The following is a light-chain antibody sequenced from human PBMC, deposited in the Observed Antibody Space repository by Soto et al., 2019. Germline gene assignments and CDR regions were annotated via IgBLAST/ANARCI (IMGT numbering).Light chain of an antibody. V-gene: IGKV1-39*01. Sequence: DVQMTQPPYSLYASLGYRVTITCRASQSISSYLNWYQQKPGKAPKLLIYATSTLQSGVPSRFSGSGSGTDFTLTISRLQPEDFAIYYCQQSYSTLWTFGQGTKVDIK. CDR2: ATS. CDR1: QSISSY. J-gene: IGKJ1*01. CDR3: QQSYSTLWT.